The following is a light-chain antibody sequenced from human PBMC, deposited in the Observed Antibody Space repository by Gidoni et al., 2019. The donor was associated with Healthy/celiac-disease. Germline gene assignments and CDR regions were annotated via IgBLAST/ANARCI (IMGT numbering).Light chain of an antibody. CDR2: WAS. CDR3: QQYYSTLSFT. CDR1: KIVLYSSNNKNY. Sequence: DIVMTQSPDSLAVSLGERATINCKSSKIVLYSSNNKNYLAWYQQKPGQPPKLLIYWASTRQSGVPDRFSGSGSGTDFTLTISSLQAEDVAVYYCQQYYSTLSFTFGPGTKVDNK. V-gene: IGKV4-1*01. J-gene: IGKJ3*01.